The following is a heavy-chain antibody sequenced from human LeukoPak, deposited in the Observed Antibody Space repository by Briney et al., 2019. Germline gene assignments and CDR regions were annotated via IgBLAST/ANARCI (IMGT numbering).Heavy chain of an antibody. CDR3: ARGRYDILPPSFDY. V-gene: IGHV4-61*05. J-gene: IGHJ4*02. D-gene: IGHD3-9*01. CDR2: IYYSGST. Sequence: PSETLSLTCTVSGGSISSSSYYWGWIRQPPGKGLEWIGHIYYSGSTNYNPSLKSRVTISVDTSKNQFSLKLSSVTAADTAVYYCARGRYDILPPSFDYWGQGTLVTVSS. CDR1: GGSISSSSYY.